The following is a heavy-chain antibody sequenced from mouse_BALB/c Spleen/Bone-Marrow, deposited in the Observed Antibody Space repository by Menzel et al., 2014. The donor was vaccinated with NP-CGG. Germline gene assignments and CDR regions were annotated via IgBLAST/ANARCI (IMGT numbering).Heavy chain of an antibody. CDR2: ISSGSSNI. CDR3: TRGGNWDDFDY. CDR1: GFTFSSFG. V-gene: IGHV5-17*02. J-gene: IGHJ2*01. Sequence: EVMLVESGGGLVQPGGSRKLSCAASGFTFSSFGMHWVRQAPEKGLEWVAYISSGSSNIYYEDTVKGRFTISRDNPKNTLFLQMTSLRSGDTAMYYCTRGGNWDDFDYWGQGTTLTVSS. D-gene: IGHD4-1*01.